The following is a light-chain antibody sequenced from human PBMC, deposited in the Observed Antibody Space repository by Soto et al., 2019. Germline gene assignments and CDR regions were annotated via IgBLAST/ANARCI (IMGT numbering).Light chain of an antibody. CDR1: QSVSSS. V-gene: IGKV3-15*01. CDR3: QQYNNWWT. J-gene: IGKJ1*01. CDR2: GAS. Sequence: EIVMTQSPATLSVSPGERATLSFRASQSVSSSLAWYQQKPGQAPRLLIYGASTRATGIPARFSGSGSETEFILTISSLQSEDSAVYYCQQYNNWWTFGQGTKVEIK.